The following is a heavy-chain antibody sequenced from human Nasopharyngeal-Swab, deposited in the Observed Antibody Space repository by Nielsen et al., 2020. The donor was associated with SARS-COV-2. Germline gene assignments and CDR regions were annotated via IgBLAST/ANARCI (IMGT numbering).Heavy chain of an antibody. V-gene: IGHV4-59*12. CDR2: IYYSGST. CDR1: GGSISSYY. CDR3: ARALSGSITIFGVVIIGAFDI. D-gene: IGHD3-3*01. Sequence: SETLSLTCTVSGGSISSYYWSWIRQPPGKGLEWIGYIYYSGSTYYNPSLKSRVTISVDTSKNQFSLKLSSVTAADTAVYYCARALSGSITIFGVVIIGAFDIWGQGTMVTVSS. J-gene: IGHJ3*02.